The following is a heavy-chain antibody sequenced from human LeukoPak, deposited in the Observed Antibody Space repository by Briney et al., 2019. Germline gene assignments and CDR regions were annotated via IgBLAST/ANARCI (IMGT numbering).Heavy chain of an antibody. J-gene: IGHJ3*02. CDR2: ISESGGTI. CDR1: GFTFSDYY. V-gene: IGHV3-11*04. CDR3: ARDTTPEDYYDSSGPDAFDI. Sequence: GGSLRLSCAASGFTFSDYYMTWIRQAPGKGLDWVSYISESGGTIHYADSVKGRFIISRDNAKNSLYLQMNGLRDEDTAVYYCARDTTPEDYYDSSGPDAFDIWGQGTMVTVSS. D-gene: IGHD3-22*01.